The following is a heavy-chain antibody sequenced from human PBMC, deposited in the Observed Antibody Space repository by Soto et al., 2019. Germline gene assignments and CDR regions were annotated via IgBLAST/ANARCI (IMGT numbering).Heavy chain of an antibody. CDR3: VKDSSGYSPFDY. Sequence: ASVKVSCKASGYTFTSYYMHWVRQAPGQGLEWMGIINPTSSTSYAQKFQGRVTMTRDTSKNTLNLQMNSLRAEDTAVYYCVKDSSGYSPFDYWGQGILVTVSS. CDR1: GYTFTSYY. CDR2: INPTSST. D-gene: IGHD3-22*01. V-gene: IGHV1-46*01. J-gene: IGHJ4*02.